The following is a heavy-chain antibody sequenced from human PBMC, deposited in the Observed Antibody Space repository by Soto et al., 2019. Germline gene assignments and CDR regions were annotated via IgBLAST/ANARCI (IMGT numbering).Heavy chain of an antibody. Sequence: SETLSLTCSVSGGSINNDDFYWSWLRQTPGKGLQWIGYVYYRGSSDCIPSLKSRLSMSIDKSKNQFTLKLSSVTAADTAIYYCARMSYYYDKWYFDLWGRGTLVTVSS. D-gene: IGHD3-22*01. CDR3: ARMSYYYDKWYFDL. V-gene: IGHV4-30-4*01. CDR2: VYYRGSS. J-gene: IGHJ2*01. CDR1: GGSINNDDFY.